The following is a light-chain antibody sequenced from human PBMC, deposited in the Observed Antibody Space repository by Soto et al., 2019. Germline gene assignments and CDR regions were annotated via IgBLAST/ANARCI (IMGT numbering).Light chain of an antibody. V-gene: IGKV3-15*01. CDR2: GAS. CDR1: QSVDSN. Sequence: EIVMTQSPATLSVSPGERATLSCRASQSVDSNLAWYQQKPGQAPRLLIYGASTRATGIPARFSGSGSGTEFTLTISSLQSEDFAVYYCQQSNKWPPWTFGQGTKVEIK. J-gene: IGKJ1*01. CDR3: QQSNKWPPWT.